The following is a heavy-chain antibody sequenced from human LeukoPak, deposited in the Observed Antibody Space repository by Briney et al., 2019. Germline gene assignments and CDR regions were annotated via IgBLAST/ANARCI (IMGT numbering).Heavy chain of an antibody. Sequence: PGGSLRLSCAASGFTFRNYAMSWVRQAPGKGLEWVSGISGSGSSTYYADSVKGRFTISRDNSKNTLYLQMNSLRAEDTAVYYFAISGFGPIDHWGQGNLVTVSS. V-gene: IGHV3-23*01. J-gene: IGHJ5*02. CDR2: ISGSGSST. CDR3: AISGFGPIDH. CDR1: GFTFRNYA. D-gene: IGHD3-22*01.